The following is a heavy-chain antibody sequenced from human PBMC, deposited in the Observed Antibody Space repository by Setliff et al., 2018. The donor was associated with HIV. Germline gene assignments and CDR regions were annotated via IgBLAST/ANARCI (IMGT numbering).Heavy chain of an antibody. D-gene: IGHD6-13*01. CDR1: GGSISSGGYY. Sequence: SETLSLTCTVSGGSISSGGYYWGWIRQPPGKGLEWIGSIYYRGNTYYNPSLKSRVTISVDTSKNQFSLKLTSVTAADTAMYYCAREQNSSGWSKGENWFDPWGQGTLVTVSS. V-gene: IGHV4-39*02. CDR3: AREQNSSGWSKGENWFDP. CDR2: IYYRGNT. J-gene: IGHJ5*02.